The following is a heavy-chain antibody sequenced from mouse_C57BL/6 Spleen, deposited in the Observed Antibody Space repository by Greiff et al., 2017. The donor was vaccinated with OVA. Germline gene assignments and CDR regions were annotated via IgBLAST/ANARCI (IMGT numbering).Heavy chain of an antibody. J-gene: IGHJ4*01. V-gene: IGHV1-54*01. CDR2: INPGSGGT. Sequence: QVQLQQSGAELVRPGASVKVSCKASGYAFTNYLIEWVKQRPGQGLEWIGVINPGSGGTNYNEKFKGKATLTADKSSSTAYMQLSSLTSEDSAVYFGAIRLYYGTTHYYAKDYWGQGTSVTVAS. D-gene: IGHD2-1*01. CDR1: GYAFTNYL. CDR3: AIRLYYGTTHYYAKDY.